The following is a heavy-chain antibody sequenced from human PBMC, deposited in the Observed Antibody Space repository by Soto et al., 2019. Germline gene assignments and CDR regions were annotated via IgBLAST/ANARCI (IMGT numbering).Heavy chain of an antibody. V-gene: IGHV3-21*01. D-gene: IGHD1-1*01. CDR3: ARSTSLGGMDV. J-gene: IGHJ6*02. CDR1: GFSFSTYS. Sequence: EVQLVESGGGLVMPGGSLRLSCIASGFSFSTYSMNWVRQAPGKGLEWVSSIRRSGDYTYYADSLKGRFTISRDNAKNSRSLQMISLRADDTAVYYCARSTSLGGMDVWGQGTTVTVSS. CDR2: IRRSGDYT.